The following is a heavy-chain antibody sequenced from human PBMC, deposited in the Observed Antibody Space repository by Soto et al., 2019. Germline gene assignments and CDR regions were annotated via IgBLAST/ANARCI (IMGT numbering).Heavy chain of an antibody. Sequence: QVQLQESGPGLVKPSGTLSLTCAVSGGSFSSSNWWGWVGQPPGRGLEWIGEIYHSGSTNYNPSLKSRVTISVDKSKNQFSLKLSSVTAADTAVYYCARDSDILTGYYLLDYWGQGTLVTVSS. CDR3: ARDSDILTGYYLLDY. CDR2: IYHSGST. J-gene: IGHJ4*02. V-gene: IGHV4-4*02. D-gene: IGHD3-9*01. CDR1: GGSFSSSNW.